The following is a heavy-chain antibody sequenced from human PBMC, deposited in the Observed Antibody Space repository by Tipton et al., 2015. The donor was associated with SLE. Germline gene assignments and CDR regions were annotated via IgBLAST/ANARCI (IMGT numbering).Heavy chain of an antibody. D-gene: IGHD6-19*01. V-gene: IGHV4-61*01. CDR2: MSDSGDT. J-gene: IGHJ6*03. CDR3: VKGQEVAATNYYYYMDV. Sequence: TLSLTCTVSGDSISSYSYFWSWIRQAPGKGPEWIGHMSDSGDTNYNPSLKSRVTISVDTSRSQISLRLNSVTAADTAIYYCVKGQEVAATNYYYYMDVWGKGTTVTVS. CDR1: GDSISSYSYF.